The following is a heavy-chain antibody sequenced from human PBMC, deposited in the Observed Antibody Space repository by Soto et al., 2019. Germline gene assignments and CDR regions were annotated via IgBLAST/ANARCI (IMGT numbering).Heavy chain of an antibody. CDR1: GYTFTSYG. CDR3: ARDRGYNWNYGWFDP. CDR2: ISAYNGNT. J-gene: IGHJ5*02. V-gene: IGHV1-18*01. Sequence: QVQLVQSGAEVKKPGASVMVSCKASGYTFTSYGISWVRQAPGRGLELMGWISAYNGNTNYAQKLQGRVTMTTDTSTSTAYMELRSLRSDDTAVYYCARDRGYNWNYGWFDPWGQGTLVTVSS. D-gene: IGHD1-7*01.